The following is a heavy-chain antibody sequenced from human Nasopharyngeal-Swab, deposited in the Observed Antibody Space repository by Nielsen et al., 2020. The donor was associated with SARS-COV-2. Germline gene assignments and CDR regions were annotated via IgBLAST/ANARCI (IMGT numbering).Heavy chain of an antibody. J-gene: IGHJ3*02. CDR3: ARVKSFGPDVFDI. V-gene: IGHV3-9*01. CDR2: ISWNSGSI. CDR1: GFTFDDYA. D-gene: IGHD3-16*01. Sequence: GGSLRLSCAASGFTFDDYAMHWVRQAPGKGLEWVSGISWNSGSIGYADSVEGRFTISRDNAKNSLYLEMDSLRAEDTAVYYCARVKSFGPDVFDIWGQGTMVTVSS.